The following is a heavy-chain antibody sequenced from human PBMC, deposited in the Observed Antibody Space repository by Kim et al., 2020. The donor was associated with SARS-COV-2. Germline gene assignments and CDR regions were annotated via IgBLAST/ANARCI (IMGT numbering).Heavy chain of an antibody. CDR1: GGSINNYY. CDR3: ARHNEVPVIKEGFDR. J-gene: IGHJ2*01. V-gene: IGHV4-59*08. D-gene: IGHD3-22*01. Sequence: SETLSLTCTVSGGSINNYYWSWIRQPPGKGLEWIGYIHNAWTTIYNPSLRSRVTMSEDMSNNQFSLKLYSVTAADTAVYLCARHNEVPVIKEGFDRWGRG. CDR2: IHNAWTT.